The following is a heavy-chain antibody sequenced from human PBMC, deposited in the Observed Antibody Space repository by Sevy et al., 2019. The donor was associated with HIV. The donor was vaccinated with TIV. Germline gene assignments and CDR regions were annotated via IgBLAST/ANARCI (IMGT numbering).Heavy chain of an antibody. CDR3: ARDGGVYCSSTSCYPLDAFDI. D-gene: IGHD2-2*01. CDR2: ISSSSSTI. Sequence: GGSLRLSCAASGFTFSSYSMNWVRQAPGKGLEWVSYISSSSSTIYYGDSGKGRFTISRDNAKNSLYLQMNSLRAEDTAVYYCARDGGVYCSSTSCYPLDAFDIWGQGTMVTVSS. CDR1: GFTFSSYS. J-gene: IGHJ3*02. V-gene: IGHV3-48*01.